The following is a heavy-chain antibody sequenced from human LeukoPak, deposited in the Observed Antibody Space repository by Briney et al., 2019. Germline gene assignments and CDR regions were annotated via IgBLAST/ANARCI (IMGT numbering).Heavy chain of an antibody. CDR3: ARLHHDYGSGTYGGAYNYYMDV. J-gene: IGHJ6*03. D-gene: IGHD3-10*01. CDR1: SGFISSYY. Sequence: SETLSLTCSVSSGFISSYYWTWTRQSPGKGLEWIGYIYYTGGTSYNPSLQSRVTISVDTSKNQFSLRLNSVTAADTAVYYCARLHHDYGSGTYGGAYNYYMDVWGKGTTVTVSS. V-gene: IGHV4-59*01. CDR2: IYYTGGT.